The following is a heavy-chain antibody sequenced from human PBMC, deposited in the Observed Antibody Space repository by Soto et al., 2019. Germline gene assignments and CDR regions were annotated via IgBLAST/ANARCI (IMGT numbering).Heavy chain of an antibody. Sequence: TGGSLRLSCAASGFTFSSYAMSWVRQAPGKGLEWVSAISGDGSSTYFADSGKGRFTTSRDNSKNTLYLQMNSLRAEDTAVYYCAKDWEFDWPNYYFDYWGQGTLVTVSS. V-gene: IGHV3-23*01. CDR2: ISGDGSST. CDR1: GFTFSSYA. J-gene: IGHJ4*02. CDR3: AKDWEFDWPNYYFDY. D-gene: IGHD3-9*01.